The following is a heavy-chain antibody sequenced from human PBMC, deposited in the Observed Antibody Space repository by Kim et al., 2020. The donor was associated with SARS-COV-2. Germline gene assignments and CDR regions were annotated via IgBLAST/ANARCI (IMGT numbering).Heavy chain of an antibody. V-gene: IGHV1-2*02. CDR3: ARNRKEQWLVLRDDGFDV. CDR1: GYSFPEYY. Sequence: ASVKVSCKASGYSFPEYYVHWVRQAPGQGPEWMGWINPENGGTNLLQKFQGRVSMTRDTSTTTIYMEVRSLRYDDTAVYYCARNRKEQWLVLRDDGFDVWGQGTLVTVSA. D-gene: IGHD6-19*01. CDR2: INPENGGT. J-gene: IGHJ3*01.